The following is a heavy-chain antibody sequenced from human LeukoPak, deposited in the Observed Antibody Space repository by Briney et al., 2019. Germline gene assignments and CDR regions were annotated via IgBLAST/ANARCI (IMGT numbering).Heavy chain of an antibody. D-gene: IGHD3-3*01. CDR2: IIPIFGTA. J-gene: IGHJ6*03. Sequence: ASVKVSCKASGGTFSSYAISWVRQAPGQGLEWMGGIIPIFGTANYAQKFQGRVTITTDESTSTAYMELSGLRSEDTAVYYCAGVVRYDFWSGYYGIAKYYYYYYMDVWGKGTTVTVSS. CDR3: AGVVRYDFWSGYYGIAKYYYYYYMDV. V-gene: IGHV1-69*05. CDR1: GGTFSSYA.